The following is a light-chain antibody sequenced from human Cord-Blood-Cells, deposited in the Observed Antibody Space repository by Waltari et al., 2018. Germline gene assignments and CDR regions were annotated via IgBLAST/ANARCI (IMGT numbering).Light chain of an antibody. V-gene: IGLV1-36*01. CDR2: YDE. J-gene: IGLJ3*02. CDR1: SSNIGNNA. Sequence: QSVLTQPPSVSEAPRQRVTISCSGSSSNIGNNAVNWYQQLPGKAPKLLIYYDELLPAGVSDRFSGSKSGTSASLAISGRQSEDEADYYCAAWDDSLNGPVFGGGTKLTVL. CDR3: AAWDDSLNGPV.